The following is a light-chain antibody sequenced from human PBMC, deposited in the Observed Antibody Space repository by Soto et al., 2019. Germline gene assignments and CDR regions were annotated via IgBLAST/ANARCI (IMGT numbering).Light chain of an antibody. CDR3: HEHSEWPLFT. V-gene: IGKV3-15*01. CDR2: AAS. J-gene: IGKJ3*01. CDR1: QSVSTN. Sequence: EIVVTQSPGILSVSPGDRATLSCRASQSVSTNLAWYQQKPGQAPTLLIYAASTRATGIPARFTGSGSGTDFTLNISSLPSEDFARYYCHEHSEWPLFTFGPGTRVDIK.